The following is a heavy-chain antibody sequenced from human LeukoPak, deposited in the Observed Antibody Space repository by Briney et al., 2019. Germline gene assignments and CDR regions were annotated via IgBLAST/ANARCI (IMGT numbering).Heavy chain of an antibody. J-gene: IGHJ4*02. CDR3: ARDLGSSWYGYSYYFDY. D-gene: IGHD6-13*01. CDR2: ISAYNGNT. V-gene: IGHV1-18*01. CDR1: GYTFTSYG. Sequence: ASVKVSCKASGYTFTSYGISWVRQAPGQGLEWMGWISAYNGNTNYAQKLQGRVTMTTDTSTSTAYMELRSLRSDDTAVYYCARDLGSSWYGYSYYFDYWGQGTLVTVSS.